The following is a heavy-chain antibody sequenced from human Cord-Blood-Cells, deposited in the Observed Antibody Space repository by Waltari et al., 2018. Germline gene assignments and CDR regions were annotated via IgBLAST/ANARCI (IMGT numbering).Heavy chain of an antibody. CDR3: ARGLYYYGSGSYNY. D-gene: IGHD3-10*01. Sequence: QVQLQQWGAGLLKPSETPSLTGAVYGGSFSGYYWSWIRQPPGQGLEWIGEINHSGSTNYNPSLKSRVTISVDTSKNQFSLKLSSVTAADTAVYYCARGLYYYGSGSYNYWGQGTLVTVSS. V-gene: IGHV4-34*01. J-gene: IGHJ4*02. CDR2: INHSGST. CDR1: GGSFSGYY.